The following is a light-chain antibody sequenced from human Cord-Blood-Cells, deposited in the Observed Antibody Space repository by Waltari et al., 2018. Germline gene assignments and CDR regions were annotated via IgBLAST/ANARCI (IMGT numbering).Light chain of an antibody. Sequence: SYALTQPPSVSVSPGQTASITCSGAKLGDKYACWYQQKPGQSPVLVIYQDSKRPSGIPERFSGSNSGNTATLTISGTQAMDEADYYCQAWDSSTYVFGTGTKVTVL. J-gene: IGLJ1*01. CDR3: QAWDSSTYV. V-gene: IGLV3-1*01. CDR1: KLGDKY. CDR2: QDS.